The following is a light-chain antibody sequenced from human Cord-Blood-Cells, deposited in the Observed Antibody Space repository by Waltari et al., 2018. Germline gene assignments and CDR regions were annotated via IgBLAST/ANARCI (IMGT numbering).Light chain of an antibody. V-gene: IGKV1-5*03. CDR3: QQYNSYSYT. CDR2: KAS. Sequence: DIQMTQSPSTLSASVGDRVTITCRASQSISSWLALYQQKPGKAPKLLIYKASSLESGFPSRFSGSGSGTEFSLTISSLQPDDFATYYCQQYNSYSYTFGQGTKLEIK. J-gene: IGKJ2*01. CDR1: QSISSW.